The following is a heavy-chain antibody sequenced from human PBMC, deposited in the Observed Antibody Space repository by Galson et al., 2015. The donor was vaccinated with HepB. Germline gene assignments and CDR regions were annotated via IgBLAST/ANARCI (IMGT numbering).Heavy chain of an antibody. Sequence: SVKVSCKASGYTFTSYGISWVRQAPGQGLEWMGWISDYNGNTNYAQKLQGRVTMTTDTSTSTAYMELRSLRSDDTAVYYCARQGGVAATAPYYYGMDVWGQGTTVTVSS. V-gene: IGHV1-18*04. CDR3: ARQGGVAATAPYYYGMDV. J-gene: IGHJ6*02. CDR2: ISDYNGNT. D-gene: IGHD2-15*01. CDR1: GYTFTSYG.